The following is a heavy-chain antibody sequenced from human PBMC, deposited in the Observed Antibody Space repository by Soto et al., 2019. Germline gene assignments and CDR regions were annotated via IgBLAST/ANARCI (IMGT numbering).Heavy chain of an antibody. CDR1: GYTFTGCY. V-gene: IGHV1-2*02. CDR2: INPNSGGT. CDR3: ARSAPFYYYYYGMDV. Sequence: GASLKVSCKASGYTFTGCYMHWVRQAPGQGLEWMGWINPNSGGTNYAQKFQGRVTMTRDTSISTAYMELSRLRSDDTAVYYCARSAPFYYYYYGMDVWGQGTTVTVSS. J-gene: IGHJ6*02.